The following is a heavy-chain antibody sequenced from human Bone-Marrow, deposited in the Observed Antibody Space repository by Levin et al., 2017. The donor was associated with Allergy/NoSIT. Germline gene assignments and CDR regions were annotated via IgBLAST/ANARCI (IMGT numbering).Heavy chain of an antibody. J-gene: IGHJ6*02. CDR2: ISSNSGNT. Sequence: GGSLRLSCAASGFTFADFAMHWVRQSPGKGLEWVSGISSNSGNTDYGDSVKGRFTISRDDAKNVLYLERNSLKIEDTALNYCAGLKVAAGGGGRGRGMDVWGQGTTVTVSS. D-gene: IGHD6-13*01. V-gene: IGHV3-9*01. CDR1: GFTFADFA. CDR3: AGLKVAAGGGGRGRGMDV.